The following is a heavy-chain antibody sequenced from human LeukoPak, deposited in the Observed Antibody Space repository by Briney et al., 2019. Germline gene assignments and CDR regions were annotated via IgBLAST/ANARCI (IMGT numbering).Heavy chain of an antibody. J-gene: IGHJ4*02. CDR1: GGSISSSSYY. Sequence: SETLSLTCTVPGGSISSSSYYWGWIRQPPGKGLEWIGSIYYSGSTYYNPSLKSRVTISVDTSKNQFSLKLSSVTAADTAVYYCARFQVAGVTVDYWGQGTLVTVSS. CDR3: ARFQVAGVTVDY. V-gene: IGHV4-39*01. D-gene: IGHD6-19*01. CDR2: IYYSGST.